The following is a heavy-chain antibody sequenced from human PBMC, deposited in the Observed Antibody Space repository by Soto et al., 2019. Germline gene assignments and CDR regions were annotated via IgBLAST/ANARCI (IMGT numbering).Heavy chain of an antibody. V-gene: IGHV4-59*08. Sequence: SETLSLTCAVSGDSISSYYCMWIRQHLGKGLEWIGYIYYSGSTNYNPSLKSRVTISVDTSKNQFSLKLSSVTAADTAVYYCARRYGSCFDYWGQGTLVTSPQ. J-gene: IGHJ4*02. CDR2: IYYSGST. CDR1: GDSISSYY. CDR3: ARRYGSCFDY. D-gene: IGHD5-18*01.